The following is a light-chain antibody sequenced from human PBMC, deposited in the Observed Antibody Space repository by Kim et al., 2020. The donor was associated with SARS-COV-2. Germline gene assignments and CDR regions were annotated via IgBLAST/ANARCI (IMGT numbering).Light chain of an antibody. CDR1: KLGDKY. Sequence: SYELTQPPSVSVSPGQTASITCSGDKLGDKYACWYQQKTSQSPVLVIYQDSKRRSGIPERFSGSNSGNTATLTISGTQAMNEADYYCQAWDSSTNVVFGGGTKLTVL. J-gene: IGLJ2*01. CDR2: QDS. V-gene: IGLV3-1*01. CDR3: QAWDSSTNVV.